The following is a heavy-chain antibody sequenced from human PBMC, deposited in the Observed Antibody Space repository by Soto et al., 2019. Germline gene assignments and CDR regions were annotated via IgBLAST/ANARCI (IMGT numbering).Heavy chain of an antibody. Sequence: QVHLVQSGAEVKKPGSSVKVSCKASGGIFNRYSVSWVRQAPGQGLEWMGRIIPLFGITNYAQKFQGRVMITADKSTNTAYMEVNDLRSEDTALYYCATFYGGDCTTTTCYGDFDYWGQGTLVTVTS. J-gene: IGHJ4*02. CDR3: ATFYGGDCTTTTCYGDFDY. CDR1: GGIFNRYS. V-gene: IGHV1-69*02. CDR2: IIPLFGIT. D-gene: IGHD2-2*01.